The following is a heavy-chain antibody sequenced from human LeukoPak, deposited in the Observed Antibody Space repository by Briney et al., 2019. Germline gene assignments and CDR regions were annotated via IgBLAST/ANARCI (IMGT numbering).Heavy chain of an antibody. CDR2: IYYSGST. V-gene: IGHV4-59*13. J-gene: IGHJ3*02. Sequence: PWETRSLTGTVCGGFISSYYWSGIRQPPGGGLEGIGYIYYSGSTNSNPSLKRRVTISVDTSKNQFSLKLSSVTAADTAVYYCARGGYGLHVMAFDIWGQGTMVTVSS. D-gene: IGHD5-18*01. CDR1: GGFISSYY. CDR3: ARGGYGLHVMAFDI.